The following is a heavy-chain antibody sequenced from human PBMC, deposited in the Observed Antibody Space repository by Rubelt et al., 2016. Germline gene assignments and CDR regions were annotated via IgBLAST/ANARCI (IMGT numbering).Heavy chain of an antibody. D-gene: IGHD3-22*01. Sequence: QGRVTITADKSTSTAYMELSSLRSEDTAVYYCARHSYYDSSGYSDHVRYFDYWGQGTLVTVSS. CDR3: ARHSYYDSSGYSDHVRYFDY. V-gene: IGHV1-69*02. J-gene: IGHJ4*02.